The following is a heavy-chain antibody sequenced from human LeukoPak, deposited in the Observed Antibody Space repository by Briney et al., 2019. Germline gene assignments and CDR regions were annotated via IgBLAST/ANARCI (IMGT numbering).Heavy chain of an antibody. J-gene: IGHJ6*03. CDR1: GFIFSNYW. CDR3: ARDGRYYDFWSGYCGGMRFDYNYYMDV. D-gene: IGHD3-3*01. Sequence: GSLRLSCAASGFIFSNYWMSWVRQTPGKGLEWVANIKEDGSEKYYVDSVKGRFTISRDNTKNSLYLQMNSLRAEDTAVYYCARDGRYYDFWSGYCGGMRFDYNYYMDVWGKGTKVTASS. CDR2: IKEDGSEK. V-gene: IGHV3-7*01.